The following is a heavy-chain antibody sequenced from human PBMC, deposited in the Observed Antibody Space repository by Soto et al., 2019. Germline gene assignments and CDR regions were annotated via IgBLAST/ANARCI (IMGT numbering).Heavy chain of an antibody. CDR1: GFSLSTTAEG. CDR3: AHGSCSSADCYPNPYLGY. Sequence: QITLKESGPTLVKPTQTLTLTCTFSGFSLSTTAEGVGWIRQPPGKALEWLALIYWDDDERYSPSLKSRLTITKDTSKNQVVLTMTNVDPVDTATYYCAHGSCSSADCYPNPYLGYWGQGILVTVSS. CDR2: IYWDDDE. D-gene: IGHD2-2*01. J-gene: IGHJ4*02. V-gene: IGHV2-5*02.